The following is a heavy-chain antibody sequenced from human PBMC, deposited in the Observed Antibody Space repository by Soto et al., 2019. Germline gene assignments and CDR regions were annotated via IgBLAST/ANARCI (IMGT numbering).Heavy chain of an antibody. CDR1: GYTFTSYG. Sequence: GASVKVSCKASGYTFTSYGISWVRQAPGQGLEWMGWISAYNGNTNYAQKLQGRVTMTTDTSTSTAYMELRSLRSDDTAVYYCARDQSFYSNYGPFLSDPWGQGTLVTVSS. D-gene: IGHD4-4*01. CDR2: ISAYNGNT. J-gene: IGHJ5*02. V-gene: IGHV1-18*01. CDR3: ARDQSFYSNYGPFLSDP.